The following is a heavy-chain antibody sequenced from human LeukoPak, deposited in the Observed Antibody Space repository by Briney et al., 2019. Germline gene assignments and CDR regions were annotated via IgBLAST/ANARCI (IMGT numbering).Heavy chain of an antibody. CDR2: INPNSGGT. V-gene: IGHV1-2*02. Sequence: ASVKVSCKASGYTFTGYYMHWVRQAPGQGFEWMGWINPNSGGTNYAQKFQGRVTMTRDTSISTAYMELSRLRSDDTAVYYCARVISPETYYYFSYYYYVDVWGKGTTVTVSS. D-gene: IGHD3-10*01. CDR1: GYTFTGYY. CDR3: ARVISPETYYYFSYYYYVDV. J-gene: IGHJ6*03.